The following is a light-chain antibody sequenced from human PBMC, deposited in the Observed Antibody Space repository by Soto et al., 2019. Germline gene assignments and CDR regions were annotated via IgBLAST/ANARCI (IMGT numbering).Light chain of an antibody. CDR2: ASS. Sequence: DMQLTQSPASLSASVVACVSITCRASQTISRYLNWYQQKPGTAPKLLIYASSTLQSGVPARFSGRGSGTDFTLTISSLQPEDFATYYCQQFNNYPPITFGQGTRLEIK. CDR1: QTISRY. CDR3: QQFNNYPPIT. V-gene: IGKV1-39*01. J-gene: IGKJ5*01.